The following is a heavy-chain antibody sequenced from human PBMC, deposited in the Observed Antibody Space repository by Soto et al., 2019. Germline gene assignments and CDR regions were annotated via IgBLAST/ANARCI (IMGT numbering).Heavy chain of an antibody. Sequence: QVQLIQSGAELKRPGSSVKVSCKASGDTFSSYSITWLRQAPGQRLEWMGGIIPIFAKPTYAQKFQGRVAITADDSTITVYMELTSLTSEDTAVYYCARGPGIWNSFYIW. CDR3: ARGPGIWNSFYI. J-gene: IGHJ3*02. D-gene: IGHD1-7*01. CDR2: IIPIFAKP. V-gene: IGHV1-69*01. CDR1: GDTFSSYS.